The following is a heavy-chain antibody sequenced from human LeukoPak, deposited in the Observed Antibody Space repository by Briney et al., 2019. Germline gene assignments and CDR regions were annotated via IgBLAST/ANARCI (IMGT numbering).Heavy chain of an antibody. CDR1: GFTFSSYS. Sequence: PGGSLRLSCAAYGFTFSSYSMNWLRQAPGKGLEWVSSISSSSSYIYYADSVKGRFTISRDNAKNSLYLQMNSLRAEDTAVYYCARGVIESNYDHRLDYWGQGTLVTVSS. CDR2: ISSSSSYI. D-gene: IGHD4-11*01. J-gene: IGHJ4*02. V-gene: IGHV3-21*01. CDR3: ARGVIESNYDHRLDY.